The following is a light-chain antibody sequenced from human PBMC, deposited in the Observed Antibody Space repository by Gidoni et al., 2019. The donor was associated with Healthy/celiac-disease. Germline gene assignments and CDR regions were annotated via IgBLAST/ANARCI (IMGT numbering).Light chain of an antibody. J-gene: IGKJ1*01. CDR3: QQYNNWPPKP. V-gene: IGKV3-15*01. CDR2: GAS. CDR1: QSVSSN. Sequence: EIVLTQSPATLSVSTGERATRSCRASQSVSSNLAWYQQKPGQAPRLLIYGASTRATGIPARFSGSGSGTEFTLTISSLQSEDFAVYYCQQYNNWPPKPFGQGTKVEIK.